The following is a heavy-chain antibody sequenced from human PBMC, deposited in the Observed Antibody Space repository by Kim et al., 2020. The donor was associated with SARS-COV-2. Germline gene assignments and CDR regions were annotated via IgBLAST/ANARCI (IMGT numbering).Heavy chain of an antibody. D-gene: IGHD3-9*01. J-gene: IGHJ4*02. Sequence: GESLKISCKGSGYRFSSYWIVWVRQMPGRGLEWMGKIDPSDSETNYSPSIQGHVTISADKSINTAYLQWSSLTASDTAMYYCARSDFVLRYFAGPPDPNYLDFWGQGTLVTVSS. CDR2: IDPSDSET. CDR3: ARSDFVLRYFAGPPDPNYLDF. V-gene: IGHV5-10-1*01. CDR1: GYRFSSYW.